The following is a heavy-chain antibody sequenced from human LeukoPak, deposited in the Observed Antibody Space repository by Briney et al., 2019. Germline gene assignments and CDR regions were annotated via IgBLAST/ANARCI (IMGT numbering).Heavy chain of an antibody. CDR1: GFTLSSYA. D-gene: IGHD6-19*01. CDR3: ARDDIAVAGTGFDY. V-gene: IGHV3-21*01. CDR2: ISSSSSYI. Sequence: GGSLRLSCAASGFTLSSYAMHWVRQAPGKGLEWVSSISSSSSYIYYADSVKGRFTISRDNAKNSLYLQMNSLRAEDTAVYYCARDDIAVAGTGFDYWGQGTLVTVSS. J-gene: IGHJ4*02.